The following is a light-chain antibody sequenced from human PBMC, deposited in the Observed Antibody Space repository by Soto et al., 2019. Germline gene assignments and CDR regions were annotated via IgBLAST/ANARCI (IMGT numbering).Light chain of an antibody. J-gene: IGLJ1*01. V-gene: IGLV2-14*01. CDR3: SSYTSSSTFPCV. CDR1: SSDVGGYNY. Sequence: QSVLTQPASVSGSPGQSITISCTGTSSDVGGYNYVSWYQQHPGKAPKVLIYDVSDRPSGVSSRFSGSKSGNTASLTISGLQAEDEVDYYCSSYTSSSTFPCVFGTGTKVTVL. CDR2: DVS.